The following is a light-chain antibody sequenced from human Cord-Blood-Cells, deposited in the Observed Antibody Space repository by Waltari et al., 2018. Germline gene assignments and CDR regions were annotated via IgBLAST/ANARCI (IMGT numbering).Light chain of an antibody. CDR1: RSDLGGYTC. CDR2: DVS. Sequence: QSALHPPRSVSGSPGQTVTISCTGTRSDLGGYTCVSSHHKHPGKPPNLMIYDVSKRPSGIPDRFSGSKSGTTASLTSSGLQAEDEADYYCCSYAGSYVVFGGGTKLTVL. CDR3: CSYAGSYVV. V-gene: IGLV2-11*01. J-gene: IGLJ2*01.